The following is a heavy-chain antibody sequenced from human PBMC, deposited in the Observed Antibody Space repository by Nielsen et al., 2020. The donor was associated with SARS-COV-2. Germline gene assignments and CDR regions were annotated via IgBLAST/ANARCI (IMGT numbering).Heavy chain of an antibody. J-gene: IGHJ5*01. CDR2: INSDSGNT. D-gene: IGHD3-16*02. V-gene: IGHV1-3*04. Sequence: ASVKVSCKASGYTFTAYAIHWVRQDPGQRLEWMGWINSDSGNTKYSQKFLGRVTITADKSTNTAYMELTSLRSEDTAVYYCASQRVRGGSYLYVDSWGQGTLVTVSS. CDR1: GYTFTAYA. CDR3: ASQRVRGGSYLYVDS.